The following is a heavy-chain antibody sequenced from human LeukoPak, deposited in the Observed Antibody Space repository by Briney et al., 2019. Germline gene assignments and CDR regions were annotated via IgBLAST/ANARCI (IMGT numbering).Heavy chain of an antibody. CDR3: ARHDYGDPGAFDI. CDR2: IDPSDSYT. J-gene: IGHJ3*02. Sequence: GESLKISCKGSGYSLTSYWISWVRQMPGKGLEWMGRIDPSDSYTNYSPSFQGHVTISADKSISTAYLQWSSLKASDTAMYYCARHDYGDPGAFDIWGQGTMVTVSS. CDR1: GYSLTSYW. V-gene: IGHV5-10-1*01. D-gene: IGHD4-17*01.